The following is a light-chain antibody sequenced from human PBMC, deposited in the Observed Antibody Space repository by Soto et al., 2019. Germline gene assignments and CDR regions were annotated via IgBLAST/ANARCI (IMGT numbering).Light chain of an antibody. J-gene: IGKJ1*01. V-gene: IGKV1-39*01. CDR3: QQTYTIPWT. CDR2: SAT. CDR1: QSFSNY. Sequence: DIQMTQSPSSVSASVGDRVTITCRTSQSFSNYLAWYQHRPGKAPKLLIYSATVLQSGVPSRFSGSGSATDFTLTISRLQPEDSATYYCQQTYTIPWTFGQGTRVEIK.